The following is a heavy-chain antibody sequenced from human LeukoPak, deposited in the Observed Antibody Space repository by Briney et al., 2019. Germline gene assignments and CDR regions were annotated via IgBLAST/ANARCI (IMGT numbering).Heavy chain of an antibody. Sequence: GGSLRLSCAASGFTFSIYAMSWVRQAPGKGLEWVSSISSSSSYIYYADSVKGRFTISRDNAKNSLYLQMNSLRAEDTAVYYCAIHYYGSGSYPFDYWGQGTLVTVSS. CDR1: GFTFSIYA. J-gene: IGHJ4*02. V-gene: IGHV3-21*01. CDR2: ISSSSSYI. CDR3: AIHYYGSGSYPFDY. D-gene: IGHD3-10*01.